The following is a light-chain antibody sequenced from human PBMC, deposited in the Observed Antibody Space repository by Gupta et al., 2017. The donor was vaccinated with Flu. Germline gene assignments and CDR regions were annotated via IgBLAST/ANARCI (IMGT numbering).Light chain of an antibody. J-gene: IGKJ1*01. CDR3: QQYQSTRRT. Sequence: TLSLSPGERAAPSCRPSRARTSNNLAWYQQKPGQAPRLLIYDVSFRATGIPDRFSGNGSGTDFTLTISRLEPEDFAAYYCQQYQSTRRTFGQGRPVEIK. CDR1: RARTSNN. CDR2: DVS. V-gene: IGKV3-20*01.